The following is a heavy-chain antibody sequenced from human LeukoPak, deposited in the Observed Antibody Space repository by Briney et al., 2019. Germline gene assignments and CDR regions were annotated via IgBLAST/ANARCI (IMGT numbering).Heavy chain of an antibody. J-gene: IGHJ6*03. CDR1: EFPFISYG. V-gene: IGHV3-30*02. CDR2: IRSDGSNK. CDR3: AKMYSYGYYYYYMDV. D-gene: IGHD5-18*01. Sequence: PGGSLHLSCAASEFPFISYGMHGARQAPGKGLEWVAFIRSDGSNKYYADSVKGRFTISRDNSKNTLCLQMNSLRAEDTAVYYCAKMYSYGYYYYYMDVWGKGTTVTVSS.